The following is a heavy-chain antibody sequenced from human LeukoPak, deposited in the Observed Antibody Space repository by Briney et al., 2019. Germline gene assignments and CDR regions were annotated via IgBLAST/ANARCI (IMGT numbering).Heavy chain of an antibody. D-gene: IGHD6-19*01. CDR1: GFTFSGYY. J-gene: IGHJ4*02. V-gene: IGHV3-11*01. CDR2: ISSSGSTI. CDR3: ATPKKKTSGWYYFDY. Sequence: EGSLRLSCAASGFTFSGYYMSWIRQAPGKGLEWVSYISSSGSTIYYADSVKGRFTISRDNAKNSLYLQMNSLRAEDTAVYYCATPKKKTSGWYYFDYWGQGTLVTVSS.